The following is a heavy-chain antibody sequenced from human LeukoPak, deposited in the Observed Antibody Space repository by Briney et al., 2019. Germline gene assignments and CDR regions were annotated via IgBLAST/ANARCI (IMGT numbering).Heavy chain of an antibody. CDR3: ARGNIVVVPAADNWFDP. V-gene: IGHV3-66*02. CDR1: GFTVSSNY. D-gene: IGHD2-2*01. J-gene: IGHJ5*02. CDR2: IYSGGST. Sequence: PGGSLRLSCAASGFTVSSNYMSWVRQAPGKGLEWVSVIYSGGSTYYADSVKGRFTISRDNSKNTLYLQMNSLRAEDTAVYYCARGNIVVVPAADNWFDPWGQGTLATVSS.